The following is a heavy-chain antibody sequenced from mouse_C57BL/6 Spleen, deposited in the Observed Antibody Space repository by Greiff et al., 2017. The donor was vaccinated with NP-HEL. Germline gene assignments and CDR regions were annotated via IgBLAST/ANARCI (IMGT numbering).Heavy chain of an antibody. D-gene: IGHD1-1*01. CDR2: IDPSDSET. V-gene: IGHV1-52*01. Sequence: QVQLQQPGAELVRPGSSVKLSCKASGYTFTSYWMHWVKQRPIQGLEWIGNIDPSDSETHYNQKFKDKATLTVDKSSSTAYMQLSSLTSEDSAVYYCAREGNYYGSSPWFAYWGQGTLVTVSA. CDR1: GYTFTSYW. J-gene: IGHJ3*01. CDR3: AREGNYYGSSPWFAY.